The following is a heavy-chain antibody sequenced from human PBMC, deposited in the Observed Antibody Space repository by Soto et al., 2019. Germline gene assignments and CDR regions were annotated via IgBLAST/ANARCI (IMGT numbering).Heavy chain of an antibody. CDR1: GGTFSSYA. Sequence: SVKVSCKASGGTFSSYAISWVRQAPGQGLEWMGGIIPIFGTANYAQKFQGRVTITADESTSTAYMELSSLRSEDTAVYYCARPVTITMVRGVDCYYGMDVWGQGTTVTAP. CDR2: IIPIFGTA. CDR3: ARPVTITMVRGVDCYYGMDV. V-gene: IGHV1-69*13. D-gene: IGHD3-10*01. J-gene: IGHJ6*02.